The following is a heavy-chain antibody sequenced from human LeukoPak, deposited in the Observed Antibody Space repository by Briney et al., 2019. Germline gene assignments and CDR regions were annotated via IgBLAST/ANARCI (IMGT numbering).Heavy chain of an antibody. CDR2: IYHSGST. D-gene: IGHD3-22*01. Sequence: SETLSLTCAVSGGSISSGGYSWSWIRQPPGKGLEWIGYIYHSGSTYYNPSLKSRVTISVDRSKNQFSLKLSSVTAADTAVYYCARGRITMIVVDDAFDIWGQGTMVTVSS. J-gene: IGHJ3*02. CDR3: ARGRITMIVVDDAFDI. V-gene: IGHV4-30-2*01. CDR1: GGSISSGGYS.